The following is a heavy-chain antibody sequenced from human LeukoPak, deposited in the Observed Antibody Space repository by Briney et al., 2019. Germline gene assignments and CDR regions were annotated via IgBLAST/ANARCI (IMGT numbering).Heavy chain of an antibody. D-gene: IGHD3-22*01. J-gene: IGHJ3*02. V-gene: IGHV4-59*08. Sequence: SETLSLTCTVSGGSISSYYWSWIRQPPGKGLEWIGYIYYSGSTNYNPSLKSRVTISVDTSKNQLSLKLSSVTAADTAVYFCARHDSSGPYNAFDIWGQGTMVTVSS. CDR3: ARHDSSGPYNAFDI. CDR2: IYYSGST. CDR1: GGSISSYY.